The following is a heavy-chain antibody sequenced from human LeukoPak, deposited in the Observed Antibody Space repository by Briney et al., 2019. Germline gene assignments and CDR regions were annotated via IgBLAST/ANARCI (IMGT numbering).Heavy chain of an antibody. CDR2: ISSSGSTI. J-gene: IGHJ4*02. CDR1: GFTFSSYE. V-gene: IGHV3-48*03. CDR3: ARVNDILAGYYPRPNYFDY. Sequence: GGSLRLSCAASGFTFSSYEMNWVRQAPGKGLERVSYISSSGSTIYYADSVKGRFTISRDNAKNSLYLQMNSLRAEDTAVYYCARVNDILAGYYPRPNYFDYWGQGTLVTVSS. D-gene: IGHD3-9*01.